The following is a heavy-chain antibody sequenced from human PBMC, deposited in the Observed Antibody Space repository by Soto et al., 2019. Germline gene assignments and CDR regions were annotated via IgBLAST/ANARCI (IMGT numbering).Heavy chain of an antibody. CDR2: INPSGGST. CDR1: GYTFTSYY. V-gene: IGHV1-46*01. Sequence: ASVKVSCKASGYTFTSYYMHWVRQAPGQGLEWMGIINPSGGSTSYAQKFQGRVTMTRDTSTSTVYMELSSLRSEDTAVYYCARDRSEPLVDDSSGYYYYYYYGMDVWG. D-gene: IGHD3-22*01. J-gene: IGHJ6*02. CDR3: ARDRSEPLVDDSSGYYYYYYYGMDV.